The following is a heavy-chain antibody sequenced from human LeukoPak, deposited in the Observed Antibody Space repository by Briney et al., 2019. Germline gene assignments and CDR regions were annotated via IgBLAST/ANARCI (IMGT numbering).Heavy chain of an antibody. CDR1: GYTFTNHG. J-gene: IGHJ4*02. D-gene: IGHD6-13*01. CDR2: ISAYNGNT. Sequence: GASVKVSCKASGYTFTNHGITWVRQAPGQGPEWMGWISAYNGNTNYAQHLQGRVTMTTDTSTTTAYMELRSLTSADTAVYHCARTYSSYFSSSEFDYWGQGTLVTVSS. CDR3: ARTYSSYFSSSEFDY. V-gene: IGHV1-18*01.